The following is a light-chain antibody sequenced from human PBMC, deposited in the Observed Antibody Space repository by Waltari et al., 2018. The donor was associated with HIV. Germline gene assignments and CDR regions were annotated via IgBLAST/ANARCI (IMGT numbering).Light chain of an antibody. CDR1: QTVLNRSINRNS. Sequence: DIVLTQSPESLVVCLGERATITCKSSQTVLNRSINRNSLAWYQQKPGPPPKLLIAWASNRASAVPDRFSVSGSGTDFTLTISSLQAEDVAIYYCQQYFSSPKPFGPGTTVEV. CDR2: WAS. V-gene: IGKV4-1*01. CDR3: QQYFSSPKP. J-gene: IGKJ1*01.